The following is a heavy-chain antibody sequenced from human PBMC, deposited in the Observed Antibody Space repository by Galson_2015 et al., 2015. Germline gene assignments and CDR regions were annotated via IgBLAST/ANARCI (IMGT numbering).Heavy chain of an antibody. Sequence: SLRLSCAASGFTFSSYAMHWVRQAPGKGLEWVAVISYDGSNKYYADSVKGRFTISRDNSKNTLYLQMNSLRAEDTAVYYCAREGGWTGEAFYYYGMDVWGQGTAVTVSS. V-gene: IGHV3-30*01. CDR2: ISYDGSNK. CDR1: GFTFSSYA. D-gene: IGHD3-10*01. CDR3: AREGGWTGEAFYYYGMDV. J-gene: IGHJ6*02.